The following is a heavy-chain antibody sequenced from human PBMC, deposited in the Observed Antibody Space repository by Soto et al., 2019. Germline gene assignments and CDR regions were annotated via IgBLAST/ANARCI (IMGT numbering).Heavy chain of an antibody. D-gene: IGHD2-2*01. J-gene: IGHJ4*02. CDR3: ARVGYCCSTSCQVDY. V-gene: IGHV3-48*03. CDR2: ISSSGSTI. Sequence: PWGSLRLSCAASGFTFSSYEMNWVRQAPGKGLEWVSYISSSGSTIYYADSVKGRFTISRDNAKNSLYLQMNSLRAEDTAVYYCARVGYCCSTSCQVDYWGKGNMVTVSA. CDR1: GFTFSSYE.